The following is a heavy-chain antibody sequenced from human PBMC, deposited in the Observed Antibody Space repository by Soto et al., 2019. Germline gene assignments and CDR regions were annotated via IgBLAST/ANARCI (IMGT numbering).Heavy chain of an antibody. CDR2: ISGTGGST. J-gene: IGHJ4*02. D-gene: IGHD1-20*01. Sequence: HPGGSLRLSCAASGFTFSVYAMSWVRQAPGKGLEWVSGISGTGGSTSYAGSVKGRFTISRDNSKNTLSLQMDSLRADDTAVYYCARDRYNWNPHALDYWGRGTVVPVSS. CDR3: ARDRYNWNPHALDY. CDR1: GFTFSVYA. V-gene: IGHV3-23*01.